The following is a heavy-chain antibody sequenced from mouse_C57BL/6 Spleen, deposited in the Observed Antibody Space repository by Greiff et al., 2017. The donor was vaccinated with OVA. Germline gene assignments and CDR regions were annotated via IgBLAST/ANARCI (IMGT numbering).Heavy chain of an antibody. V-gene: IGHV3-6*01. J-gene: IGHJ1*03. CDR3: ARGSLYGYWYFDV. D-gene: IGHD1-1*02. CDR2: ISYDGSN. Sequence: EVQLVESGPGLVKPSQSLSLTCSVTGYSITSGYYWNWIRQFPGNKLEWIGYISYDGSNNYNPSLKNRISITRDTSKNQFFLKLNSVTTEDTATYYCARGSLYGYWYFDVWGTGTTVTVSS. CDR1: GYSITSGYY.